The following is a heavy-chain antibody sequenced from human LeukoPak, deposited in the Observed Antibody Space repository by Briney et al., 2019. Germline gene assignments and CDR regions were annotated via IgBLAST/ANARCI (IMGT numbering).Heavy chain of an antibody. V-gene: IGHV5-51*01. CDR2: IYPGDSDT. CDR3: ASYYYDSSGYSYYFDY. J-gene: IGHJ4*02. CDR1: GYSFTSYW. Sequence: GGSLKISCKGSGYSFTSYWIGWVRQMPGKGLEWMGIIYPGDSDTRYSPSFQGQVTISADKSISTAYLQWSSLKASDTAMYYCASYYYDSSGYSYYFDYWGQGTLVTVSS. D-gene: IGHD3-22*01.